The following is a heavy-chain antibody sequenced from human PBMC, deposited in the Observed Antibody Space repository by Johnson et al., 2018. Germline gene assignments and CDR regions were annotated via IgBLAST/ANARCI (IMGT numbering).Heavy chain of an antibody. D-gene: IGHD1-26*01. CDR3: ARKGRDYYYYVDV. J-gene: IGHJ6*03. Sequence: QVQLQESGPGLVKPSETLSLTCTVSGGSISSYYWSWIRQPPGKGLEWIGYIYYSGSPNYNPSLKSRVTISVDTSKNQFSLKLSSVTAADTAVYYCARKGRDYYYYVDVWGKGTTVTVSS. CDR2: IYYSGSP. V-gene: IGHV4-59*01. CDR1: GGSISSYY.